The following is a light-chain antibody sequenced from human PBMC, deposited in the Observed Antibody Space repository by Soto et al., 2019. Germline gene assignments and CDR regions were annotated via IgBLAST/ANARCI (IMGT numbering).Light chain of an antibody. J-gene: IGLJ2*01. V-gene: IGLV1-51*01. CDR2: DNN. CDR3: GTWDSSLNAGV. CDR1: SSNIEKNY. Sequence: QSVLTQPPSVSAAPGQKVTISCSGSSSNIEKNYVSWYRQVPGTAPKLLIYDNNKRPSGIPDRISGSSSGPSATPDITGLQTGDEAYYYCGTWDSSLNAGVFGGGTKLTVL.